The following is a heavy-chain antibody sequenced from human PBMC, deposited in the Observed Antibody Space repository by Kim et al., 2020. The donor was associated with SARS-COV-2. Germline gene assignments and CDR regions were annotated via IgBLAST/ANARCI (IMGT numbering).Heavy chain of an antibody. CDR3: GTDSSGYPGDAFDI. V-gene: IGHV3-21*01. Sequence: GGSLRLSCAASGFTFSSYSMNWVRQAPGKGLEWVSSISSSSSYIYYADSVKGRFTISRDNAKNSLYLQMNSLRAEDTAVYYCGTDSSGYPGDAFDIWGQGTMVNVSS. CDR1: GFTFSSYS. J-gene: IGHJ3*02. D-gene: IGHD3-22*01. CDR2: ISSSSSYI.